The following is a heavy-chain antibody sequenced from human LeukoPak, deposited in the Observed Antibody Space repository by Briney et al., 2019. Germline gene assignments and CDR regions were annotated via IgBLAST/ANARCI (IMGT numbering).Heavy chain of an antibody. CDR3: AELGITMIGGV. D-gene: IGHD3-10*02. V-gene: IGHV3-48*04. J-gene: IGHJ6*04. CDR2: ISSSGSTI. Sequence: GGSLRLSCAASGFTFSSYSMNWVRQAPGRGLEWVSYISSSGSTIYYADSVKGRFTISRDNAKNSLYLQMTSLRAEDTAVYYCAELGITMIGGVWGKGTTVTISS. CDR1: GFTFSSYS.